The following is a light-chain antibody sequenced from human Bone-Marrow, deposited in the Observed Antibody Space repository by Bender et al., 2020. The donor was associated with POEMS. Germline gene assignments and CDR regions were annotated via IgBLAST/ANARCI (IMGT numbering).Light chain of an antibody. CDR2: EGT. Sequence: QSALTQPASVSGSPGQSITISCTGTSSDVGGYNYVSWYQQHPGKAPKVILYEGTKRPSGLSNRFSGSKSGNTASLTISGLQAEDEADYYCCSYAGSRTLIFGGGTKLTVL. CDR1: SSDVGGYNY. CDR3: CSYAGSRTLI. V-gene: IGLV2-23*01. J-gene: IGLJ2*01.